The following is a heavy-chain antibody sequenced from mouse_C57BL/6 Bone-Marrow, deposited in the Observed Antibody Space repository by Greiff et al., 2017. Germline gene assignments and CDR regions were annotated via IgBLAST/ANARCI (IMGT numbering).Heavy chain of an antibody. CDR1: GFTFSSYA. J-gene: IGHJ4*01. CDR2: ISSGGDYI. CDR3: TRGPPCGYYAMDY. V-gene: IGHV5-9-1*02. Sequence: EVQLQESGEGLVKPGGSLKLSCAASGFTFSSYAMSWVRQTPEKRLEWVAYISSGGDYIYYADTVKGRFTISRDNARNTLYLQMSSLKSEDTAMYYCTRGPPCGYYAMDYWGRGTSATVSS.